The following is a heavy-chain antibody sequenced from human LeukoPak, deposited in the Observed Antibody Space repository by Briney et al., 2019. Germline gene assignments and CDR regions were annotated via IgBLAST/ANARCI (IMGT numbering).Heavy chain of an antibody. CDR2: IKQDSTEK. Sequence: GGSLRLSCAASGFTFSNYWMTWVRQAPGKGLEWVANIKQDSTEKYYVDSVKGRFTISRDNAENSLFLQMNRLRAEDTAVYYCARGSLEWLLYYYYFYMDVWGKGTTVTVSS. J-gene: IGHJ6*03. CDR3: ARGSLEWLLYYYYFYMDV. V-gene: IGHV3-7*01. D-gene: IGHD3-3*01. CDR1: GFTFSNYW.